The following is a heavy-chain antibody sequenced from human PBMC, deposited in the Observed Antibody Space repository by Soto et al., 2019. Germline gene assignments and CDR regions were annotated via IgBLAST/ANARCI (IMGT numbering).Heavy chain of an antibody. CDR3: TRHEEYYYDSSGYPAVWY. CDR2: IKSKANSDAT. Sequence: GGSLRLSCAASGFTFSNAWMNWVRQAPGKGLEWVGRIKSKANSDATDYAASVKGRFTISRDDSKNTAYLQMNSLKTEDTAVYYCTRHEEYYYDSSGYPAVWYWGQGTLVTVSS. V-gene: IGHV3-73*01. CDR1: GFTFSNAW. D-gene: IGHD3-22*01. J-gene: IGHJ4*02.